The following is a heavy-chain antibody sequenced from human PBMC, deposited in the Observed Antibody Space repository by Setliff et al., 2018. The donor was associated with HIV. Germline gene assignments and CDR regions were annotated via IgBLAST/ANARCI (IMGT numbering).Heavy chain of an antibody. J-gene: IGHJ4*02. Sequence: GGSLRLSCAASRFDFNNYWMCWVRQAPGKGLVWFSHINSDGSGTSYADSVKGRFTISRDNSKNTLYLQMNSLRAEDTAVYYCAKDRYYDSSGSPFDYWGQGTLVTVSS. V-gene: IGHV3-74*01. CDR2: INSDGSGT. CDR1: RFDFNNYW. CDR3: AKDRYYDSSGSPFDY. D-gene: IGHD3-22*01.